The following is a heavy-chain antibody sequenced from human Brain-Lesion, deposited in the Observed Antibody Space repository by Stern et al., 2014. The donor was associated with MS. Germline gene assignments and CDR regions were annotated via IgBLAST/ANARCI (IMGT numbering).Heavy chain of an antibody. J-gene: IGHJ4*02. V-gene: IGHV3-49*03. D-gene: IGHD4-17*01. Sequence: VQLVQSGGGLIEPGRSLRLSCTASGFSFGDYAINWIRQAHGTGLERVGFIRSKVYGGAAEYAASVKGRFTISRDDSKSIAYLQVNGLKTEDTAVYYCTRDRLDYGYSYFDYWGQGTLVTVSS. CDR3: TRDRLDYGYSYFDY. CDR2: IRSKVYGGAA. CDR1: GFSFGDYA.